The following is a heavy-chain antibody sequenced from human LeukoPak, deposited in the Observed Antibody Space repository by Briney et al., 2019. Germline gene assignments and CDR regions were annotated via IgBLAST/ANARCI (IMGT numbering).Heavy chain of an antibody. CDR1: GYTFSNYA. D-gene: IGHD3-10*01. CDR2: INAANSNT. V-gene: IGHV1-3*01. Sequence: ASVKVCCKASGYTFSNYAIHWVREAPGQRLEWMGWINAANSNTKYSEQFQDRVTITRDTSASTAYMEMSSLKSEDTAVYYCARSRQPLWFGDLRVYAMDVWGKGTTVTVSS. J-gene: IGHJ6*04. CDR3: ARSRQPLWFGDLRVYAMDV.